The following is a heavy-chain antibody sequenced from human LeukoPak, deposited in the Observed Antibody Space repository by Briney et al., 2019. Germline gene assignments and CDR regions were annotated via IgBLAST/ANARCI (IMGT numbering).Heavy chain of an antibody. J-gene: IGHJ2*01. CDR2: IVVGSGNT. V-gene: IGHV1-58*02. Sequence: SVKLSCKASGFTFSSSAMQWVRQARGQRLEWIGWIVVGSGNTNYAQGFQERVTITRDMSTSTAYMELSSLRSEDTAVYYCAADDKRTGYSNSWYDRYFDLWGRGTLVTVSS. CDR1: GFTFSSSA. CDR3: AADDKRTGYSNSWYDRYFDL. D-gene: IGHD6-13*01.